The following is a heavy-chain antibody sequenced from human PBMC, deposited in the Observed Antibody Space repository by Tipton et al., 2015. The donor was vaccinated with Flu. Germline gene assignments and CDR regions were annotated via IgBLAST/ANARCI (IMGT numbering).Heavy chain of an antibody. CDR2: INHSGST. J-gene: IGHJ3*02. Sequence: TLSLTCAVYGGSFSGYYWSWIRQPPGKGLEWIGEINHSGSTNYNPSLKSRVTISVDTSKNQFSLKLSSVTAADTAVYYCARGRRPPYAFDICGQGTMVPVSS. V-gene: IGHV4-34*01. CDR1: GGSFSGYY. D-gene: IGHD6-25*01. CDR3: ARGRRPPYAFDI.